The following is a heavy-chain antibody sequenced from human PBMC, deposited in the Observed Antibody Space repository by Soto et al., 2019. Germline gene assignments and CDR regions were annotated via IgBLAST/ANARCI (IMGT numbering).Heavy chain of an antibody. V-gene: IGHV3-48*03. CDR3: ARVSQSFIEYFQH. CDR1: GFSFSNYE. J-gene: IGHJ1*01. CDR2: ISGSGYTI. Sequence: SLRLSCAASGFSFSNYEMIWVRQAPGKGLEWVSYISGSGYTIHYADSVKGRFTISRDNAKNSLYLQMSSLRAEDTAIYYCARVSQSFIEYFQHWGQGTMVTVSS. D-gene: IGHD3-16*02.